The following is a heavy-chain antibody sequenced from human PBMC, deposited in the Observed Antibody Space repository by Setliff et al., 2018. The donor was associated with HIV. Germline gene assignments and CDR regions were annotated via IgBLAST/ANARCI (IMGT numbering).Heavy chain of an antibody. CDR3: ARSSIVQVPAAPDAPFDV. D-gene: IGHD2-2*01. CDR1: GYSLSSTNW. J-gene: IGHJ3*01. Sequence: LSLTCAVSGYSLSSTNWWGWLRQPPGKGLEWIGYIYYSGSINHNPSLKSRVTMAVDTSKNQFSLRLRSVTAVDTAVYYCARSSIVQVPAAPDAPFDVWGQGTMVTVS. CDR2: IYYSGSI. V-gene: IGHV4-28*02.